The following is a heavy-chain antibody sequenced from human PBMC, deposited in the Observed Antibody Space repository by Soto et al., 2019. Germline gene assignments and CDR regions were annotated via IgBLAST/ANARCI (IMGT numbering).Heavy chain of an antibody. CDR1: GYSFKDHY. CDR2: INPSGEHT. V-gene: IGHV1-46*02. Sequence: ASVKVSCKASGYSFKDHYMHWVRQAPGRGLEWVGIINPSGEHTNYAQQFRGRVAMTRDTSTSTAYMELRSLRSEDTAVYFCARISCKGGSCYFDFDHWGQGTLVTVS. J-gene: IGHJ4*02. CDR3: ARISCKGGSCYFDFDH. D-gene: IGHD2-15*01.